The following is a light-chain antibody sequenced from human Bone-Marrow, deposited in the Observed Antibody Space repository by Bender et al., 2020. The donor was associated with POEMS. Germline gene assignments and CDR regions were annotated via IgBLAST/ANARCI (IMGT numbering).Light chain of an antibody. CDR3: ATGDDSLNGWV. V-gene: IGLV1-44*01. CDR2: NNS. CDR1: SSKVGSYP. Sequence: QSVLTQPPSASGTPGQRVTISCSGSSSKVGSYPVNWYQQLPGAAPKLVIFNNSQRPSGVPDRFSGSNSGTSASLASSGLLSGDEADLYCATGDDSLNGWVFGGGTKLTVL. J-gene: IGLJ3*02.